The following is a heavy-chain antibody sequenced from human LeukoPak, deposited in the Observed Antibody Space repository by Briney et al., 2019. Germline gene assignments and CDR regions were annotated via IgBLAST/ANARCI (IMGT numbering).Heavy chain of an antibody. J-gene: IGHJ5*02. Sequence: GGSLRLSCAASGFTFSTYSMNWVRQAPGKGLEWVSSISRSSDYIYYADSVKGRFTISRDNAKNSLYLQMNSLRAEDTAVYYCASAPLVGAAAGWFDPWGQGTLVTVSS. CDR3: ASAPLVGAAAGWFDP. D-gene: IGHD1-26*01. CDR1: GFTFSTYS. V-gene: IGHV3-21*01. CDR2: ISRSSDYI.